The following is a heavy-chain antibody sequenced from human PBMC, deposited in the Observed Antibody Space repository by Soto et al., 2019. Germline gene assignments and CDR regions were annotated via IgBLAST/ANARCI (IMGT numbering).Heavy chain of an antibody. CDR3: ARESQSSSWSSYYYYGMDV. J-gene: IGHJ6*02. CDR1: GFTVSSNY. D-gene: IGHD6-13*01. V-gene: IGHV3-53*01. CDR2: IYSGGST. Sequence: PGGSLRLSCAASGFTVSSNYMSWVRQAPGKGLEWVSVIYSGGSTYYADSVKGRFTISRDNSKNTLYLQMNSLRAEDTAVYYCARESQSSSWSSYYYYGMDVWGQGTTVTVSS.